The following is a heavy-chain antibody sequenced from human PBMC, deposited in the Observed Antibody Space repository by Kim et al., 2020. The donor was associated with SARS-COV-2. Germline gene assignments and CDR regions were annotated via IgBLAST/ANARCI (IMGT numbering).Heavy chain of an antibody. D-gene: IGHD3-22*01. J-gene: IGHJ4*02. V-gene: IGHV3-33*01. CDR1: GFSLNDFG. CDR2: IFYDGSNE. Sequence: GGSLRLSCAASGFSLNDFGMHWVRQAPGKGLDWVSVIFYDGSNEYYSESVKGRFTISRDTFKNTLYLQMNSLSAEDTAVYYCARQSFDSNGFYRIFDYWGQGTLVTVSS. CDR3: ARQSFDSNGFYRIFDY.